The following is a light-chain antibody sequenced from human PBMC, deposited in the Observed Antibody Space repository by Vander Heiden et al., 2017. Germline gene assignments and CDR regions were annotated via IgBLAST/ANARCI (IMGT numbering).Light chain of an antibody. CDR3: QQYNNWPPI. CDR2: GAS. J-gene: IGKJ4*01. V-gene: IGKV3-15*01. Sequence: EILMTQSPATLSVSPGERATLPCRASQSVSSNLAWYQQKPGQAPRLLIYGASTRATGIPARFSGSGSGTEFTLTISSLQSEDFAVYYCQQYNNWPPIFGGGTKVEIK. CDR1: QSVSSN.